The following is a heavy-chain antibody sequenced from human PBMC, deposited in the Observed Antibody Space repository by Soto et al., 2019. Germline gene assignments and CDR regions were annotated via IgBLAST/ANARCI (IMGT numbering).Heavy chain of an antibody. V-gene: IGHV3-33*01. Sequence: GGSLRLSCAASGFTLSNYGMHWVRQPPGKGLEWVAVLRDDADDAYYADSVKGRFTISRDNSKNTLYLQMNYLRAEDTAVYYCARPYSSNSNWFDPWGQGTLVTVSS. D-gene: IGHD6-19*01. CDR3: ARPYSSNSNWFDP. CDR2: LRDDADDA. J-gene: IGHJ5*02. CDR1: GFTLSNYG.